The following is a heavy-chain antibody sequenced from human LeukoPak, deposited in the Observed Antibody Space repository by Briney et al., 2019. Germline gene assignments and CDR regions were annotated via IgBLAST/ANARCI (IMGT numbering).Heavy chain of an antibody. CDR2: IYYSGST. J-gene: IGHJ4*02. CDR1: GGSISSTSYY. Sequence: PSETLSLTCTVSGGSISSTSYYWGWIRQPPGKGLEWIGSIYYSGSTYYNPSLKSRVTISVDTSKNQFSLKLSSVTAADTAVYYCAREAVAGTWIFDYWGQGTLVTVSS. D-gene: IGHD6-19*01. CDR3: AREAVAGTWIFDY. V-gene: IGHV4-39*07.